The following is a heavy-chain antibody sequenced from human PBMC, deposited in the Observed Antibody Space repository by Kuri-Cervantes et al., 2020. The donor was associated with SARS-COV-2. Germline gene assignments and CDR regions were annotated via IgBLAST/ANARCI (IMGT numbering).Heavy chain of an antibody. D-gene: IGHD3-22*01. V-gene: IGHV4-34*01. CDR3: ARRVVSGMDV. Sequence: SETLSLTCAVYGGSFSGYYWCWSCQPPGKGLEWNGEINHSESTNYNPSLKSGVTISVDMSKNQFSLKLSSVAAADTAVYYCARRVVSGMDVRGQGTTVTVSS. CDR1: GGSFSGYY. J-gene: IGHJ6*02. CDR2: INHSEST.